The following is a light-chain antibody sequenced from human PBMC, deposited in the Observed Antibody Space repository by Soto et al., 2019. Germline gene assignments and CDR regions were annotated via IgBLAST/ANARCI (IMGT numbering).Light chain of an antibody. CDR3: QQYNNWPKT. V-gene: IGKV3-15*01. CDR1: QSVSSN. J-gene: IGKJ1*01. CDR2: GAS. Sequence: EIAMTQSPATLPVSPGERATLSCRASQSVSSNLAWYQQKPGQAPRLLIYGASTRATGIPARFSGSGSGTEFTLTISSLQSEDFAVYYCQQYNNWPKTFGQGTKVDIK.